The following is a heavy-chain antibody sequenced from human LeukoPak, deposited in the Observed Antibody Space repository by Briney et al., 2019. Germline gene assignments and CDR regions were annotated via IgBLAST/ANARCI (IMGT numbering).Heavy chain of an antibody. V-gene: IGHV3-21*01. J-gene: IGHJ4*02. CDR2: ISSTSIYI. CDR1: GFTFSSCS. Sequence: GGSLRLSCADSGFTFSSCSMNWVRQAPGKGLEWVSSISSTSIYIYYADSVKGRFTISRDNAKNSLYLQMNSLRAEDTAVYYCARDPTTYGSGSYYYYFDYWGQGTLVTVSS. D-gene: IGHD3-10*01. CDR3: ARDPTTYGSGSYYYYFDY.